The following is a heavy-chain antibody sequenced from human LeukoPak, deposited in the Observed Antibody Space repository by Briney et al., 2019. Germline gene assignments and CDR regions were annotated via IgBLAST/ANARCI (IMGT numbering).Heavy chain of an antibody. D-gene: IGHD2-2*01. V-gene: IGHV3-11*04. J-gene: IGHJ4*02. CDR2: MHSSGSTI. Sequence: GGSLRLSCAASGFTFSDYYMNWIRQAPGKGLVWISYMHSSGSTISYADSVTGRFTVSRDNAKNSLYLQMNSLRAEDTAVYYCARSILPAANAIDYWGQGTLLTVST. CDR3: ARSILPAANAIDY. CDR1: GFTFSDYY.